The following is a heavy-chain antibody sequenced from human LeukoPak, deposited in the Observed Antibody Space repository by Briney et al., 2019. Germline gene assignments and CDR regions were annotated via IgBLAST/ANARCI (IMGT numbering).Heavy chain of an antibody. CDR3: ARDGGSGNPRFDS. J-gene: IGHJ4*02. CDR2: IYSGGKT. Sequence: GGSLRLSCAASGFTVSSNYMGRVRQAPGKGLEWVSVIYSGGKTYYADSVKGRFTISRDNSKNTLYLQMNSLRAEDTAVYYCARDGGSGNPRFDSWGQGTLVTVSS. V-gene: IGHV3-53*01. D-gene: IGHD3-10*01. CDR1: GFTVSSNY.